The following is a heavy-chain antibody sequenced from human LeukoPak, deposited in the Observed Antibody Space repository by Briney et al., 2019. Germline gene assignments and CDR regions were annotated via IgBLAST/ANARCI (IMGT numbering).Heavy chain of an antibody. Sequence: GGSLRLSCAASGFTFSSYGMHWVRQAPGKGLEWVAVIWYDGSNKYYADSVKGRFTISRDNSKNTLYLQMNSLRADDTAVYYCAKGRDYYGLFDYWGQGTLVTVSS. CDR3: AKGRDYYGLFDY. V-gene: IGHV3-33*06. D-gene: IGHD3-10*01. J-gene: IGHJ4*02. CDR2: IWYDGSNK. CDR1: GFTFSSYG.